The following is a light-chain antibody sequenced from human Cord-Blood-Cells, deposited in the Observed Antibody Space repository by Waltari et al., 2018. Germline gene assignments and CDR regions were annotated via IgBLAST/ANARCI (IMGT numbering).Light chain of an antibody. V-gene: IGKV1-39*01. CDR1: QSISSY. Sequence: DIQMTQSPSSLSASVADRVTITCRASQSISSYLNWYQQKPGKAPKLLIYAASSLQSGVPSRFSGSGSATDFTLTISNLQPEDFATYYCQQSYSTPTFGGGTKVEIK. CDR3: QQSYSTPT. J-gene: IGKJ4*01. CDR2: AAS.